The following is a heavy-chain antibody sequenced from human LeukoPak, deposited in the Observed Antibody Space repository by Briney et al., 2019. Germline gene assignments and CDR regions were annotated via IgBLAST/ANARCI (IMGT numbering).Heavy chain of an antibody. CDR2: TYYRSKWYN. Sequence: SQTLSLTCAISGDSVSSNSAAWNWIRQSPSRGLEWLGRTYYRSKWYNDYAVSVKSRITVNPDTSKNQFSLQLNSVTPEDTAVYYCAMHPTNHDAFDIWGQRTMVTVSS. J-gene: IGHJ3*02. CDR1: GDSVSSNSAA. V-gene: IGHV6-1*01. CDR3: AMHPTNHDAFDI.